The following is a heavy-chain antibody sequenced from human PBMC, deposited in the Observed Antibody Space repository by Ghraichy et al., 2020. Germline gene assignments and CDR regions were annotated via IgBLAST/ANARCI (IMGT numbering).Heavy chain of an antibody. CDR1: GFTFSSYG. CDR2: IWYDGSNK. V-gene: IGHV3-33*01. Sequence: LSLTCAASGFTFSSYGMHWVRQAPGKGLEWVAVIWYDGSNKYYADSVKGRFTISRDNSKNTLYLQMNSLRAEDTAVYYCARELGHFDYWGQGTLVAVSS. D-gene: IGHD6-13*01. CDR3: ARELGHFDY. J-gene: IGHJ4*02.